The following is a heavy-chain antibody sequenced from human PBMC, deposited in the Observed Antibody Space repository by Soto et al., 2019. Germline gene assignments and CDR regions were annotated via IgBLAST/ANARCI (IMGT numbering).Heavy chain of an antibody. D-gene: IGHD5-18*01. Sequence: KPSETLSLTCTVSGGSISSGGYYWSWIRQHPGKGLEWIGYIYYSGSTYYNPSLKSRVTISVDTSKNQFSLKLSSVTAADTAVYYCAREMTASFDYWGQGTLVTVSS. CDR2: IYYSGST. CDR3: AREMTASFDY. CDR1: GGSISSGGYY. V-gene: IGHV4-31*03. J-gene: IGHJ4*02.